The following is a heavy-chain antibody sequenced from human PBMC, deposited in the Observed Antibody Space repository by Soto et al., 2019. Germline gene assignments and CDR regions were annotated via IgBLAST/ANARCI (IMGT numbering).Heavy chain of an antibody. CDR3: ARVNAYGDAGWFAP. Sequence: QVTLKESGPVLVKPTETLTLTCTVSGFSLSNARMGVSWSRQPPGKALEWLAHIFQTDEKSYSPSLKTRLTISKATSKSQRVLTMTNIDPVDKATYSCARVNAYGDAGWFAPWGQGTLVPVSS. J-gene: IGHJ5*02. CDR2: IFQTDEK. D-gene: IGHD4-17*01. CDR1: GFSLSNARMG. V-gene: IGHV2-26*01.